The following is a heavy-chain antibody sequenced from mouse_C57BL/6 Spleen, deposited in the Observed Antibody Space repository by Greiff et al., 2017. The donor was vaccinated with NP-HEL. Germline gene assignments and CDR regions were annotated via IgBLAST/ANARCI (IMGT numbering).Heavy chain of an antibody. CDR1: GYTFTSYW. V-gene: IGHV1-55*01. D-gene: IGHD2-3*01. CDR2: IYPGSGST. J-gene: IGHJ4*01. CDR3: ARGDGYPYYYAMDY. Sequence: QVQLQQSGAELVKPGASVKMSCKASGYTFTSYWITWVKQRPGQGLEWIGDIYPGSGSTNYNEKFKSKATLTVDTSSSTAYMQLSSLTSEDSAVYYCARGDGYPYYYAMDYWGQGTSVTVSS.